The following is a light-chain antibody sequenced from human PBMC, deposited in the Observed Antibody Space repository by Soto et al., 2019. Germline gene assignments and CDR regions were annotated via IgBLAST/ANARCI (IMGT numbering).Light chain of an antibody. J-gene: IGKJ1*01. Sequence: DVVMTQSPLSLPVTLGQPASISCRSSQSLVYSDGNTYLNLFQQRPGQSPRRVIYKVSNRDSGVPDRFSGSGSGTDFTLKISRVEAEDVGVYYCMQEGTFGQGTKVEIK. CDR2: KVS. CDR3: MQEGT. CDR1: QSLVYSDGNTY. V-gene: IGKV2-30*01.